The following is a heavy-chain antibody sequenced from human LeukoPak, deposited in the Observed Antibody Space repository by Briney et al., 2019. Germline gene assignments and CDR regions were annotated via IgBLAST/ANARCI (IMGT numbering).Heavy chain of an antibody. J-gene: IGHJ6*03. V-gene: IGHV3-21*01. D-gene: IGHD2-8*01. CDR1: GFTFSSYN. Sequence: GGSLRLSCAASGFTFSSYNINWVRQAPGKGLEWVSSISSSSSYIYYADSLKGRFTISRDNAKNSLYLQMNSLRAEDTAVYYCARDGVSEQFVLSHSYVDVWGKGTTVTISS. CDR2: ISSSSSYI. CDR3: ARDGVSEQFVLSHSYVDV.